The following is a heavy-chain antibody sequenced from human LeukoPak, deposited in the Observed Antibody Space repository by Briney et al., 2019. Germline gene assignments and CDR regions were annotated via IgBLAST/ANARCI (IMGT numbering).Heavy chain of an antibody. CDR3: VRGQTIDY. J-gene: IGHJ4*02. V-gene: IGHV3-74*01. Sequence: PGGSLRLSYTPSGFTFSNYWMYWVRQAPGKGVRWVSRIKSDGTGITYTDSVEGRFTISRDNAKNTLYLQMNSLRDEDTAVYYCVRGQTIDYWGQGTLVTVSS. D-gene: IGHD3-3*01. CDR1: GFTFSNYW. CDR2: IKSDGTGI.